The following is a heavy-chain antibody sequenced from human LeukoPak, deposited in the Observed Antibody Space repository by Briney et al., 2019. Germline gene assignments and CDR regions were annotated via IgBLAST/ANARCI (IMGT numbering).Heavy chain of an antibody. J-gene: IGHJ4*02. CDR3: ARQNLNRITIFGVVIPSLDY. V-gene: IGHV4-39*01. CDR1: GGSISSSSYY. Sequence: SETLSLTCTVSGGSISSSSYYWGWIRQPPGKGLEWIGSIYYSGSTYYNPSLKSRVTISVDTSKNQFSLKLSSVTAADTAVYYCARQNLNRITIFGVVIPSLDYWGQGTLVTVSS. CDR2: IYYSGST. D-gene: IGHD3-3*01.